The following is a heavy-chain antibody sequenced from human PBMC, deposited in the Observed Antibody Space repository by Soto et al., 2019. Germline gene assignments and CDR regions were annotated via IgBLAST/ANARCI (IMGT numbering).Heavy chain of an antibody. V-gene: IGHV3-73*02. CDR3: TRPDVLSDCGGDCYSFGY. Sequence: EVQLVESGGGLVQPGGSLKLSCAASGFTFSGSAMHWVRQASGKGLEWVGRIRSKANSYATAYAASVKGRFTISRDDSKKTAYLQMNSLKTEDTAVYYCTRPDVLSDCGGDCYSFGYWGQGTLVTVSS. J-gene: IGHJ4*02. D-gene: IGHD2-21*02. CDR1: GFTFSGSA. CDR2: IRSKANSYAT.